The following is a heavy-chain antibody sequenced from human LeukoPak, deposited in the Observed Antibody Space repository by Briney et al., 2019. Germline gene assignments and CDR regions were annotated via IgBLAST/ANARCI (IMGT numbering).Heavy chain of an antibody. CDR2: IKHRGST. V-gene: IGHV4-34*01. Sequence: SETPSLTCAVYGGSFTGHHWNWIRQSAGQGLELIGEIKHRGSTKYNPSLKSRVTISVDTSKNQFFLKLTSVTAADTAVYYCARDPTTVVTLPYYFDFWGQGTLVTVSS. J-gene: IGHJ4*02. D-gene: IGHD4-23*01. CDR1: GGSFTGHH. CDR3: ARDPTTVVTLPYYFDF.